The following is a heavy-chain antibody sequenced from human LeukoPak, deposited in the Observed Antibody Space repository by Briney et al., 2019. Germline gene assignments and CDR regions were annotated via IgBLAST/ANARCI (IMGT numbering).Heavy chain of an antibody. J-gene: IGHJ4*02. D-gene: IGHD3-9*01. CDR2: FDPEDGET. V-gene: IGHV1-24*01. CDR3: ATELFDWLLSGNY. CDR1: GYTLTELS. Sequence: ASVKVSCKVSGYTLTELSMHWVRQAPGKGLEWMGGFDPEDGETIYAQKFQGRVTMIEDTSTDTAYMELSSLRSEDTAVYYCATELFDWLLSGNYWGQGTLVTVSS.